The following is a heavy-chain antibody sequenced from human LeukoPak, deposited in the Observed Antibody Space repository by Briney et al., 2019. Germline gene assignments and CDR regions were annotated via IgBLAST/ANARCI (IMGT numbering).Heavy chain of an antibody. Sequence: SETLSLTCTVSGGSISSYYWSWIRQPPGKGLEWIGYIYYSGSTNYNPSLKSRVTISVDTSKNQFSLKLSSVTAADTAVYYCAREGGPRGYERPYYFDYWGQGTLVTVSS. CDR3: AREGGPRGYERPYYFDY. D-gene: IGHD5-12*01. CDR2: IYYSGST. V-gene: IGHV4-59*01. J-gene: IGHJ4*02. CDR1: GGSISSYY.